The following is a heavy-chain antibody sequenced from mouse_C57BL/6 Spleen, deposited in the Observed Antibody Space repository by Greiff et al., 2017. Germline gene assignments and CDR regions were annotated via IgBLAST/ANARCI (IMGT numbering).Heavy chain of an antibody. CDR2: IYPGDGDT. CDR3: ALLRQYYFDY. J-gene: IGHJ2*01. CDR1: GYAFSSSW. D-gene: IGHD1-1*01. V-gene: IGHV1-82*01. Sequence: QVQLQQSGPELVKPGASVKISCKASGYAFSSSWMNWVKQRPGKGLEWIGRIYPGDGDTNYNGKFKGKATLTADKSSSTAYMQLNSLTSEDSAVYFCALLRQYYFDYWGQGTTLTVSS.